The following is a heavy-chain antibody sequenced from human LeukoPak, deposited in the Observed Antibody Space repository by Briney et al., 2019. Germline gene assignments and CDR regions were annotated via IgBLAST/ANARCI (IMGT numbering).Heavy chain of an antibody. Sequence: SQTLSLTCTVSGGSISSGGYYWSWIRQHPGKGLEWIGYIYYSGSTYYNPSLKSRVTISVDTSKNQFSLKLSSVTAADTAVYYCARGGYSSSWPEREIDYWGQGTLVTVSS. D-gene: IGHD6-13*01. CDR3: ARGGYSSSWPEREIDY. CDR2: IYYSGST. CDR1: GGSISSGGYY. V-gene: IGHV4-31*03. J-gene: IGHJ4*02.